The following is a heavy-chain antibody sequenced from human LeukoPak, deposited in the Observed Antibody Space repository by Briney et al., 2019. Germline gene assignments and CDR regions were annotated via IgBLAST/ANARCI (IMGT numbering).Heavy chain of an antibody. J-gene: IGHJ4*02. CDR3: ASTYSDFWSGYFVQY. Sequence: SETLSLTCTVSGASISSSSYYWDCIRQPPGKGLECIGSIYYSGSTYYNPSLESRVTISADTSKNQFSLQLSSVTAADTAVYYCASTYSDFWSGYFVQYWGQGTLVTVSS. D-gene: IGHD3-3*01. CDR2: IYYSGST. CDR1: GASISSSSYY. V-gene: IGHV4-39*01.